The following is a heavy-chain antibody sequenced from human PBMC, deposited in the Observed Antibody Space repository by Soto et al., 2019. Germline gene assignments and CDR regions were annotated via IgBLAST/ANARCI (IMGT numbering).Heavy chain of an antibody. CDR3: ARFGSSSLSYYYGMDV. D-gene: IGHD6-6*01. CDR2: IIPIFGTA. V-gene: IGHV1-69*01. Sequence: SVKVYYKTSGDTYSSYASSWVRQAHGQGLEWMGGIIPIFGTANYAQKFQGRVTITADESTSTAYMELSSLRSEDTAVYYCARFGSSSLSYYYGMDVWGQGTTVTVSS. CDR1: GDTYSSYA. J-gene: IGHJ6*02.